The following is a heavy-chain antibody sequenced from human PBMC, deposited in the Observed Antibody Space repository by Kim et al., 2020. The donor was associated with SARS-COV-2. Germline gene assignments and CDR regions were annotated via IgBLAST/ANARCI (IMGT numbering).Heavy chain of an antibody. CDR2: ISYDGSNK. D-gene: IGHD1-26*01. CDR1: GFTFSSYG. J-gene: IGHJ4*02. V-gene: IGHV3-30*18. Sequence: GGSLRLSCAASGFTFSSYGMHWVRQAPGKGLEWVAVISYDGSNKYYADSVKGRFTISRDNSKNTLYLQMNSLRAEDTAVYYCAKDDGRRSGSSDYWGQGTLVTVSS. CDR3: AKDDGRRSGSSDY.